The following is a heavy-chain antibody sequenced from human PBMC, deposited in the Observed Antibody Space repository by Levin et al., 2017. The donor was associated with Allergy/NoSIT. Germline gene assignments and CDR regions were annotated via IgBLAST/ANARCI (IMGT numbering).Heavy chain of an antibody. V-gene: IGHV3-7*04. CDR2: IKQDGSEK. CDR1: AFTFSSSW. CDR3: ARDTPNQGWYFDL. J-gene: IGHJ2*01. Sequence: PGGSLRLSCAASAFTFSSSWMSWVRQAPGKGLEWVANIKQDGSEKYYVDSVKGRFTISRDNAKNSLYLQMSSLRAEDTAVYYCARDTPNQGWYFDLWGRGTLVTVSS.